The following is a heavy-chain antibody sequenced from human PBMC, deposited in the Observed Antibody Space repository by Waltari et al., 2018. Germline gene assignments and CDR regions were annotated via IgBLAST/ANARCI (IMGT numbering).Heavy chain of an antibody. D-gene: IGHD1-26*01. V-gene: IGHV3-74*01. CDR3: VRGMVRAVGFDF. Sequence: EVQLVESGGGLVQPGGSLRLSCAASGFSFSNHWFHWVRQAPGKGLVWVLCFKSEGGATCYADSLKGRFTISRDDAKNTLYLQMNSLRAEDTAVYYCVRGMVRAVGFDFWGQGTLVTVSS. J-gene: IGHJ4*02. CDR2: FKSEGGAT. CDR1: GFSFSNHW.